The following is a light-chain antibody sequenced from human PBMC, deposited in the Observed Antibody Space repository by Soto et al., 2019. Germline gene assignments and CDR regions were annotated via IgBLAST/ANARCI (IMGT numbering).Light chain of an antibody. J-gene: IGLJ1*01. CDR3: CSYASSSTLDV. CDR1: GNDVGAYNY. CDR2: GVV. V-gene: IGLV2-11*01. Sequence: QSALTQPRSVSGSPGQSVTISCTGTGNDVGAYNYVSWYQQHPGRPPKLLIYGVVRWPSGVPDRFSGSKSGNTASLTISGLQAEDEADYFCCSYASSSTLDVFGTGTKVTVL.